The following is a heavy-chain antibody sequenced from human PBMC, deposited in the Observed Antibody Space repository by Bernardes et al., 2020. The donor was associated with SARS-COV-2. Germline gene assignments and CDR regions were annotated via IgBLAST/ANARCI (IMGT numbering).Heavy chain of an antibody. CDR2: IYHSGST. CDR3: ARVERIVLMVYAIDYYYYVMDV. J-gene: IGHJ6*02. D-gene: IGHD2-8*01. V-gene: IGHV4-4*02. Sequence: SETLSLTCAVSGGSISSSNWWSWVRQPPGKGLEWIGEIYHSGSTNYNPSLKSRVTISVDKSKNQFSLKLSSVTAADTAVYYCARVERIVLMVYAIDYYYYVMDVWGQGTTVTVSS. CDR1: GGSISSSNW.